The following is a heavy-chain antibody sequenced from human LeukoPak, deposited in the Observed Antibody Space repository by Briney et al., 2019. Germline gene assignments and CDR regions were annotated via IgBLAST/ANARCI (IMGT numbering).Heavy chain of an antibody. CDR2: ASYSGST. V-gene: IGHV4-39*01. CDR1: GASIRSGDYY. D-gene: IGHD3-3*01. CDR3: ARVTIFGMVTEGMDV. Sequence: SETLSLTCTVSGASIRSGDYYWSWIRQPPGKGLEWIGSASYSGSTYYNPSLKSRVTISVDTSKNQFSLNLRSVTAADTAVYYCARVTIFGMVTEGMDVWGQGTTVTVSS. J-gene: IGHJ6*02.